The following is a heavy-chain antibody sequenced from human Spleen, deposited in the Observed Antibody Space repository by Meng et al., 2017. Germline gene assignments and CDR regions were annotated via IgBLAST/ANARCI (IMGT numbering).Heavy chain of an antibody. CDR1: GFTFSDYY. CDR2: ISGSGGTA. J-gene: IGHJ4*02. D-gene: IGHD3/OR15-3a*01. CDR3: GRPRSVDSNHFDY. V-gene: IGHV3-11*04. Sequence: SLKISCAASGFTFSDYYMSWIRQAPGKGLEWVSHISGSGGTAHYADSVKGRFTISRDNAKSTLYLQMNSLRAEDTALYYCGRPRSVDSNHFDYWGQATLVTVSS.